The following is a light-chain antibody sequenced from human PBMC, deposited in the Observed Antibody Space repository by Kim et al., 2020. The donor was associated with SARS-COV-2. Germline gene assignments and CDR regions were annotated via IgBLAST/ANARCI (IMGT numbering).Light chain of an antibody. CDR2: AAF. Sequence: SPGERATLSCRASQTVTSNNLAWYQQKPGQSPRLLIYAAFSRAPDIPDRFSGSGSGTDFILTISRLEPEDFAVYYCQQYGSSPETFGGGTKVDIK. CDR1: QTVTSNN. CDR3: QQYGSSPET. V-gene: IGKV3-20*01. J-gene: IGKJ4*01.